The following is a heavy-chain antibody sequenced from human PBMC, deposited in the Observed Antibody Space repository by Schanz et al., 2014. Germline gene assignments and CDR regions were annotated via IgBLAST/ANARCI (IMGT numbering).Heavy chain of an antibody. V-gene: IGHV1-69*02. CDR3: VRVPSRDVSFDL. CDR1: GGTFSSYT. CDR2: IIPVLNIA. Sequence: QVQLVQSGADVKKPGSSVKVSCKLSGGTFSSYTISWMRQAPGQGLEWMGKIIPVLNIATYAQRFQGRVSITADTSTNTAYMELSSLRSDDTAHYYCVRVPSRDVSFDLWGRGTLVTVSS. D-gene: IGHD3-16*01. J-gene: IGHJ2*01.